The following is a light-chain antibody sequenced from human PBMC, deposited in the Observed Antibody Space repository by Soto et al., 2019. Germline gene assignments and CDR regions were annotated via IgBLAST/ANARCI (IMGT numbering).Light chain of an antibody. Sequence: DIRLTQSPSSLSASVGDRVTISCRASQSISTYLMWYHQKPGKAPNLLIYGASGLQNGVPSRFAGSGSGTEFTLTITGLQPEDFGTYYCQQSPITPRSFGQGTKVEI. J-gene: IGKJ1*01. CDR3: QQSPITPRS. CDR2: GAS. CDR1: QSISTY. V-gene: IGKV1-39*01.